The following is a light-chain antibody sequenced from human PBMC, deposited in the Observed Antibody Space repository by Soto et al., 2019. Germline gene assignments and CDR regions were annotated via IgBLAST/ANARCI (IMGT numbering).Light chain of an antibody. CDR2: SDG. V-gene: IGLV3-21*02. CDR1: GIGSKS. J-gene: IGLJ2*01. CDR3: QVWDSSSDSGV. Sequence: SYELTQAPSLSVAPGQTARISCGGNGIGSKSVHWYQQRPGHAPVLVVHSDGERPSGIPERFSGSNSGNTATLTISRVEAGDEADYYCQVWDSSSDSGVFGGGTQLTVL.